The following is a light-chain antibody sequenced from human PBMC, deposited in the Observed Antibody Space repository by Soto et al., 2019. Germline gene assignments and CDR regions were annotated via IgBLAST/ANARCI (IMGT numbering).Light chain of an antibody. Sequence: DIQMTQSPSTLSASVGDRVTITCRASQSISSWLAWYQQKPGKAPKLLIYDASSLESGVPSSFSGSGSGTEFPLTISSLQPDDFATYYCQQYNSYSPYTFGQGTKVEIK. CDR3: QQYNSYSPYT. CDR2: DAS. J-gene: IGKJ2*01. V-gene: IGKV1-5*01. CDR1: QSISSW.